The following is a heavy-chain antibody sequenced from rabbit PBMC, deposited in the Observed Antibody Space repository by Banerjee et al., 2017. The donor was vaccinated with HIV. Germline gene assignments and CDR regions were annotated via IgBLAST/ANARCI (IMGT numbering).Heavy chain of an antibody. Sequence: QEQLVESGGDLVQPEGSLTLTCTASGFSFSNDMWICWVRQAPGKGLEWIACIYAGSSGSTYYATWAKGRFTISRTSSTTVSLQMTSLTAADTATYFCARALGKYASGSGDDLWGPGTLVTVS. CDR1: GFSFSNDMW. CDR3: ARALGKYASGSGDDL. D-gene: IGHD1-1*01. V-gene: IGHV1S45*01. J-gene: IGHJ4*01. CDR2: IYAGSSGST.